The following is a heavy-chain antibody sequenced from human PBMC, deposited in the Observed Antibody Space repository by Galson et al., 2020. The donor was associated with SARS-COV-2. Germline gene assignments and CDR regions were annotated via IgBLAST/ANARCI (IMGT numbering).Heavy chain of an antibody. CDR3: ARGRQGVVPSPVLGLGPFYSYYYMDV. CDR1: GGSFSGYS. V-gene: IGHV4-34*01. J-gene: IGHJ6*03. Sequence: SETLSLTCAVYGGSFSGYSWTWIRQAPGKGLEWIGEINSGEDTKYSPTLSSRVTLSVDTSRNQFSLKLTSVSAAVTAVYFCARGRQGVVPSPVLGLGPFYSYYYMDVWGKGTTVPVSS. CDR2: INSGEDT. D-gene: IGHD3-16*01.